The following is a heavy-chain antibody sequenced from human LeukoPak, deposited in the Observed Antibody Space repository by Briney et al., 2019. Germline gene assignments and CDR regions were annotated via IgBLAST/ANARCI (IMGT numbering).Heavy chain of an antibody. Sequence: GGSLRLSCAASGFTFSTYWMNWVRQAPGKGLEWVAHISQDGSEKYFVDSVKGRFTISRDNAKNSLYLQMTSLRAEDTAVYYCAGSNSLDYYYGMDVWGQGTTVTVSS. CDR3: AGSNSLDYYYGMDV. D-gene: IGHD4-11*01. V-gene: IGHV3-7*01. CDR2: ISQDGSEK. J-gene: IGHJ6*02. CDR1: GFTFSTYW.